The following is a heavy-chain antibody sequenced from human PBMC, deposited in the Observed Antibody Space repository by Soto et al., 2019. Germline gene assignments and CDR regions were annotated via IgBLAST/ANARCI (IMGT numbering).Heavy chain of an antibody. CDR3: ARMASAGTLNWFDP. D-gene: IGHD6-13*01. V-gene: IGHV1-8*02. CDR2: MNPGSGTT. Sequence: QVQLVQSGAEVKEPGASVRVSCKASGYTFINFDISWVRQAAGQGLEWLGWMNPGSGTTGYASKFQGRVAMTRDASTGTSHLELSSLTSDDTAVYYCARMASAGTLNWFDPWGQGTLVTVSS. J-gene: IGHJ5*02. CDR1: GYTFINFD.